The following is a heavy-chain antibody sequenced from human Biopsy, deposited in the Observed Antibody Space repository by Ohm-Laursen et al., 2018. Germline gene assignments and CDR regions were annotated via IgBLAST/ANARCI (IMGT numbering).Heavy chain of an antibody. J-gene: IGHJ6*03. Sequence: SLRLSCTASGFTFGDAWMSWIRQAPGKGLEWVAVIWYDGTDKFYADSVKGRFTISRDNSKNTLYLHMNSLRAADTAVYYCARDRYYGSENYFSHYNMDVWGQGTTVTVSS. CDR2: IWYDGTDK. CDR3: ARDRYYGSENYFSHYNMDV. CDR1: GFTFGDAW. D-gene: IGHD3-10*01. V-gene: IGHV3-33*08.